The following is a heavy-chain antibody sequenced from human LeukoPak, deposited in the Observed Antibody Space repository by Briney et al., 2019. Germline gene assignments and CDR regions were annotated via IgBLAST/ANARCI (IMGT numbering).Heavy chain of an antibody. D-gene: IGHD3-3*01. V-gene: IGHV4-39*02. J-gene: IGHJ5*01. CDR1: GGSVTSKSYY. Sequence: KPSETLSLTCNVSGGSVTSKSYYWGWIRQSPDKRLEWIGNTHQGGKTYSNPSLKTRVTVSADASETHFSLRLTSVTAADTAVYYCARLPRIPLFGVAFKFGWIDSWGQGILVTVSS. CDR3: ARLPRIPLFGVAFKFGWIDS. CDR2: THQGGKT.